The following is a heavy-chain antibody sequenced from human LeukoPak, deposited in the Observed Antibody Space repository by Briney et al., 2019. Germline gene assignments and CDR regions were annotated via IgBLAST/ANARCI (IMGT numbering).Heavy chain of an antibody. D-gene: IGHD1-26*01. CDR1: GYIFTAYY. CDR2: IKPNNGDT. V-gene: IGHV1-2*02. CDR3: ARGEPHLGY. Sequence: ASVKVSCKASGYIFTAYYIHWVRQAPGQGLEWMGWIKPNNGDTGHAQKFQGRVTMTTDKSSSTVYMDLSRLTFDGTAIYYCARGEPHLGYWGQGTLVTVSS. J-gene: IGHJ4*02.